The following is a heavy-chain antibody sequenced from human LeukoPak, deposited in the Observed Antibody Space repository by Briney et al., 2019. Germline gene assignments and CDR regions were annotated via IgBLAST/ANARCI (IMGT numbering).Heavy chain of an antibody. CDR2: ISAYDGNT. J-gene: IGHJ4*02. Sequence: EASVKVSCKASGYTFSSYGISWVRQAPGPGLEWMGWISAYDGNTNYAQKVQGRVTMTTDTSTSTAYLELRSLRSDDTAVYYCARDRTPLNGYYNDRSGYYYSYWGQGTPVTVSS. CDR3: ARDRTPLNGYYNDRSGYYYSY. D-gene: IGHD3-22*01. CDR1: GYTFSSYG. V-gene: IGHV1-18*01.